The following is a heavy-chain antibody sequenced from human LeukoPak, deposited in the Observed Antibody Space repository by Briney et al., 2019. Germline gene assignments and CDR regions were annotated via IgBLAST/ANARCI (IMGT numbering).Heavy chain of an antibody. CDR3: ATAGHYYDSRELLKYYFDY. D-gene: IGHD3-22*01. Sequence: GASVTVSCKVSGYTLSELCMHWVRQAPGKGLEWMGGINPEDGETNYAQTFKGRVTITEDRYTDTAYMEMRSLRAEDTAVYYCATAGHYYDSRELLKYYFDYWGQGTLVTVSS. J-gene: IGHJ4*02. V-gene: IGHV1-24*01. CDR2: INPEDGET. CDR1: GYTLSELC.